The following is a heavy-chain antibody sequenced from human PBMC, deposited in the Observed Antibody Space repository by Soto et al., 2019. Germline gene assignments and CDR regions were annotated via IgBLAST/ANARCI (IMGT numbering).Heavy chain of an antibody. CDR1: GGSISSYY. D-gene: IGHD2-21*02. CDR2: IYTSGST. J-gene: IGHJ4*02. CDR3: APDLGPPPYCRSDCYSLPNY. Sequence: KTSETLSLTCTVSGGSISSYYWSWIRQPAGKGLEWIGRIYTSGSTNYNPSLKSRVTMSVDTSKNQFSLKLSSGTAADTAVYYCAPDLGPPPYCRSDCYSLPNYWRQGTLVTVSS. V-gene: IGHV4-4*07.